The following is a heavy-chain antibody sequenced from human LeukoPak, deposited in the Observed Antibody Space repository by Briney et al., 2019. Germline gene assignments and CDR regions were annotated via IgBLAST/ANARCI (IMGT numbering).Heavy chain of an antibody. CDR2: ISSTSNHR. CDR3: ARDAYYDSSGYFDY. D-gene: IGHD3-22*01. CDR1: GFIFRSFS. J-gene: IGHJ4*02. Sequence: PGGSLRLSCAASGFIFRSFSMTWVRQAPGKGLEWVAAISSTSNHRYHADSVKGRFTISRDNDKNSLFLQMNSLRAEDTAVYYCARDAYYDSSGYFDYWGQGTLVTVSS. V-gene: IGHV3-21*06.